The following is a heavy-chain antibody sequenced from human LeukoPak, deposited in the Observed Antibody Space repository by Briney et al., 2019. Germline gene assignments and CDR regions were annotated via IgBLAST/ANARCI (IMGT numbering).Heavy chain of an antibody. D-gene: IGHD2-2*01. CDR3: ARPSRYCSSTSCNTAPPYYYYYGMDV. V-gene: IGHV1-69*04. Sequence: SVKVSCKASGGTFSSYAISWVRQAPGQGLEWMGRIIPILGIANYAQKLQGRVTITADKSTGTAYMELSSLRSEDTAVYYCARPSRYCSSTSCNTAPPYYYYYGMDVWGQGTTVTVSS. CDR1: GGTFSSYA. CDR2: IIPILGIA. J-gene: IGHJ6*02.